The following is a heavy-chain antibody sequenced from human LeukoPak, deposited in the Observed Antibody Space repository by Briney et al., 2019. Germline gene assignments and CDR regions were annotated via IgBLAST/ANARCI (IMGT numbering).Heavy chain of an antibody. CDR1: GFTFSDYY. V-gene: IGHV3-11*04. J-gene: IGHJ4*02. D-gene: IGHD6-13*01. CDR2: IDMSATTI. Sequence: NPGGSLRLSCAASGFTFSDYYMGWIRQAPGKGLEWVSYIDMSATTIYYADSVKGRFTISRDNAKNSLYLQMNSLRADDTGVYYCAGADSGSWDFGRGGQGTLVTVSS. CDR3: AGADSGSWDFGR.